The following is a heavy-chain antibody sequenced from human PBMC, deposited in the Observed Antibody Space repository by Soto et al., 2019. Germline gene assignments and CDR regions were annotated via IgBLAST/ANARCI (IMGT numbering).Heavy chain of an antibody. V-gene: IGHV3-21*01. D-gene: IGHD3-3*02. J-gene: IGHJ4*02. CDR2: ISSSSSYI. CDR1: GFTFSSYS. CDR3: ARDHSMLTDPNGFDY. Sequence: EVQLVESGGGLVKPGGSLRLSCAVSGFTFSSYSMNWVRQAPGKGLEWVSSISSSSSYIYYADSVKGRFTISRDNAKNSLYLQMNSMRAEDTAVYYCARDHSMLTDPNGFDYWGQGTLVTVSS.